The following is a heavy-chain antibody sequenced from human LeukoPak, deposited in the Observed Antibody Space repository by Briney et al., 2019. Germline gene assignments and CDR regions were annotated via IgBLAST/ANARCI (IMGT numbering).Heavy chain of an antibody. D-gene: IGHD5-18*01. Sequence: SETLSLTCAVYGGSFSGYYWSWIRQPPGKGLEWIGEINHSGSTNYNPSLKSRVAISVDTSKNQFSLKLSSVTAADTAVYYCARGSGYGGYWGQGTLVTVSS. V-gene: IGHV4-34*01. CDR3: ARGSGYGGY. J-gene: IGHJ4*02. CDR2: INHSGST. CDR1: GGSFSGYY.